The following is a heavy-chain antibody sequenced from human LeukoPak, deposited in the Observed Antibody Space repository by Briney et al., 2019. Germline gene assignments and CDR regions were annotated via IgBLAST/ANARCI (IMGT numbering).Heavy chain of an antibody. J-gene: IGHJ5*02. CDR2: IFSSGST. D-gene: IGHD2-21*01. Sequence: SETLSLTCTVSGGSISSYYWSWIRQPPGKGLEWIGCIFSSGSTYYNPSLQSRVTFSLDKSNNHFALKLTSLTAADTAVYYCARGLAHGGIANWFDPWGQGTLVTVSS. CDR3: ARGLAHGGIANWFDP. CDR1: GGSISSYY. V-gene: IGHV4-59*12.